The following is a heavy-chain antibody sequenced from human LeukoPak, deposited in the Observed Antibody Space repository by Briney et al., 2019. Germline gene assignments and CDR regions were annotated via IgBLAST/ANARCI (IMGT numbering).Heavy chain of an antibody. CDR1: GYTFTGYY. CDR2: INPNSGGT. CDR3: ARDRDYGSGSTMYYFDY. Sequence: GASVKVSCKASGYTFTGYYIHWVRQAPGQGLEWMGWINPNSGGTNDAQKFQGRVTMTTDTSISTAYMELSRLRSDDTAVYYCARDRDYGSGSTMYYFDYWGQGTLVTVSS. V-gene: IGHV1-2*02. D-gene: IGHD3-10*01. J-gene: IGHJ4*02.